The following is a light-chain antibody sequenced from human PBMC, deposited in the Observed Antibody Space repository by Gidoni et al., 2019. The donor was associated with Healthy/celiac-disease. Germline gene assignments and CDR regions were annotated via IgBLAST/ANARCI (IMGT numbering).Light chain of an antibody. CDR2: DVS. CDR1: SSDVGGYNY. V-gene: IGLV2-11*01. CDR3: CSYAGSYTWV. J-gene: IGLJ3*02. Sequence: QSALPQPLSVSGSPGQSVTISCTGTSSDVGGYNYVSWYQQHPGKAPKLMIYDVSKRPSGVPDRFSGSKSGNTASLTISGLQAEDEADYYCCSYAGSYTWVFGGGTKLTVL.